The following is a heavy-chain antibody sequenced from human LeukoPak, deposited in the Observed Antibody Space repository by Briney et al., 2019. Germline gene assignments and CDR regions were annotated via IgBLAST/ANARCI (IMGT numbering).Heavy chain of an antibody. CDR1: GGSFSGYY. CDR3: ARAGARNWGFSLPFSY. V-gene: IGHV4-34*01. Sequence: PSETLSLTCAVYGGSFSGYYWSWIRQPPGKGLEWIGGINHSGSTNYNPSLKSRVTISVDTSKNQFSLKLSSVTAADTAVYYCARAGARNWGFSLPFSYWGQGTLVTVSS. J-gene: IGHJ4*02. CDR2: INHSGST. D-gene: IGHD7-27*01.